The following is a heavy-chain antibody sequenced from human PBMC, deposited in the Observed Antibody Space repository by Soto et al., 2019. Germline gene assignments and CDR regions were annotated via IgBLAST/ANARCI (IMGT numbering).Heavy chain of an antibody. V-gene: IGHV4-4*02. CDR3: AGRGYSYGRNNWFDP. Sequence: SETLSLTCAVSGGSISSSNWWSWVRQPPGKGLEWIGEIYHSGSTNYNPSLKSRVTISVDKSKNQFSLKLSSVTAADTAVYYCAGRGYSYGRNNWFDPWGQGTLVTVSS. CDR1: GGSISSSNW. D-gene: IGHD5-18*01. J-gene: IGHJ5*02. CDR2: IYHSGST.